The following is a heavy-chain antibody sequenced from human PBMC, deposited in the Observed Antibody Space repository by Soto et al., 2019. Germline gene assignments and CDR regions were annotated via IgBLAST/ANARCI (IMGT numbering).Heavy chain of an antibody. CDR2: ISYDGSNK. V-gene: IGHV3-30*18. J-gene: IGHJ6*02. CDR1: GFTFSSYG. CDR3: AKDTRSRIVVVPAHYYYYGMDV. D-gene: IGHD2-2*01. Sequence: GGSLRLSCAASGFTFSSYGMHWVRQAPGKGLEWVAVISYDGSNKYYADSVKGRFTISRDNSKNTLYLQMNSLRAEDTAVYYCAKDTRSRIVVVPAHYYYYGMDVWGQGTTVTVSS.